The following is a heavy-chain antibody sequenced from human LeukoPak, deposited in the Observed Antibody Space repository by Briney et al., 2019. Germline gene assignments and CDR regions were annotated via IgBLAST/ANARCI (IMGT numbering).Heavy chain of an antibody. J-gene: IGHJ6*03. CDR2: INPNSGGT. V-gene: IGHV1-2*02. CDR3: ARDQGTPILRWVDYYYYMDV. D-gene: IGHD2-15*01. Sequence: GASVKVSCKASGYTFTGYYMHWVRQAPGQGLEWMGWINPNSGGTNYAQKFQGRVTMTRDTSISTAYMELSRLRSDDTAVYYCARDQGTPILRWVDYYYYMDVWGKGTTVTVSS. CDR1: GYTFTGYY.